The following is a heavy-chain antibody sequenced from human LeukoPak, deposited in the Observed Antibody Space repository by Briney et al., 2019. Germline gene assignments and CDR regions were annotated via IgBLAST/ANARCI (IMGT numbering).Heavy chain of an antibody. V-gene: IGHV1-2*02. Sequence: GASVKVSCKASGYTFTGYYMHWVRQAPGQGLEWMGWINPNSGGTNYAQKFQGRVTMTRDTSISTAYMELSRLRSDDTAVYYCARKKKGDDFWSGYYLFDYWGQGTLVTVSS. D-gene: IGHD3-3*01. CDR2: INPNSGGT. CDR3: ARKKKGDDFWSGYYLFDY. J-gene: IGHJ4*02. CDR1: GYTFTGYY.